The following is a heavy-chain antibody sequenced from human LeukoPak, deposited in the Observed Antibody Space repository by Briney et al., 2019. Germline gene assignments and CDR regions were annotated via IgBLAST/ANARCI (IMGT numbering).Heavy chain of an antibody. D-gene: IGHD3-3*01. J-gene: IGHJ4*02. CDR2: ISGSGGST. V-gene: IGHV3-23*01. CDR1: GFTFSSYA. CDR3: AKSAAYYDFWSGYWGPFDY. Sequence: GGSLRLSCAASGFTFSSYAMSWVRQAPGKGLGWVSAISGSGGSTYYADSVKGRFTISRDNSKNTLYLQMNSLRAEDTAVYYCAKSAAYYDFWSGYWGPFDYWGQGTLVTVSS.